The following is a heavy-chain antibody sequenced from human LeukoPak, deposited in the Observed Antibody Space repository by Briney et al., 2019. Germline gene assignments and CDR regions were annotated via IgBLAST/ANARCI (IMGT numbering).Heavy chain of an antibody. CDR3: SREPGVGQWLPGY. CDR1: GITFSTSG. V-gene: IGHV3-21*01. D-gene: IGHD6-19*01. J-gene: IGHJ4*02. Sequence: GGSLRLSCAASGITFSTSGMHWVRQVPGKGLEWVSSISSSATYISYADSVKGRFTISRDNAQNSLYLQMNSLRADDTAVYYCSREPGVGQWLPGYWGQGTLVSVSS. CDR2: ISSSATYI.